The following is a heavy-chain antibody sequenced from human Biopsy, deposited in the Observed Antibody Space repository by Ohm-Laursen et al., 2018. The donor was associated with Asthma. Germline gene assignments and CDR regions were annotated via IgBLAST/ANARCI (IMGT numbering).Heavy chain of an antibody. J-gene: IGHJ5*02. CDR2: IHHSGTS. Sequence: SETLSLTCTVSGDSITSGGCCWNWIRQHPGKGLEWIGYIHHSGTSYFNPSLKSRVSFSRDTSKNQFPLSLTSVTAADTAVYYCVRTTYGHDGFDPWGQGTLVTVSS. V-gene: IGHV4-31*03. CDR1: GDSITSGGCC. CDR3: VRTTYGHDGFDP. D-gene: IGHD4-17*01.